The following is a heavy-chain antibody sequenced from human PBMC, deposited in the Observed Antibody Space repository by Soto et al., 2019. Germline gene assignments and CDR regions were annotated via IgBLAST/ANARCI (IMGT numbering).Heavy chain of an antibody. CDR1: GWSISSYY. J-gene: IGHJ4*02. V-gene: IGHV4-59*08. CDR2: IDYSGST. Sequence: PSETLSLTCTVSGWSISSYYWSWIRQPPGKGLEWIGYIDYSGSTYYNPSLRSRLTISVDTSKNQFSLKLSSVTAADTAVYYCARGGRTIFGRYFDYWGQGTLVTVSS. CDR3: ARGGRTIFGRYFDY. D-gene: IGHD3-3*01.